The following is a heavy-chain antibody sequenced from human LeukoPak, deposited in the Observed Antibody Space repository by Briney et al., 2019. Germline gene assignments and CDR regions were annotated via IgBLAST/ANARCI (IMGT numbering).Heavy chain of an antibody. V-gene: IGHV4-39*02. Sequence: WIVNIYYSAGTYYNPSLKSRVTISVDTSNNHFSLKLSSVTAADTAVYYCARYSGNPTAFDYWGQGTLVTVSS. D-gene: IGHD1-26*01. CDR3: ARYSGNPTAFDY. CDR2: IYYSAGT. J-gene: IGHJ4*02.